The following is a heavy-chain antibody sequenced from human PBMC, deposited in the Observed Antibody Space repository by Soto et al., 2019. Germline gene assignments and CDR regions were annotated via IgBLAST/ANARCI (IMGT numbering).Heavy chain of an antibody. CDR2: IKQDGSEK. CDR1: GFTFSSYW. V-gene: IGHV3-7*01. D-gene: IGHD2-15*01. J-gene: IGHJ3*02. Sequence: GGSLRLSCAASGFTFSSYWMSWVRQAPGKGLEWVANIKQDGSEKYYVDSVKGRLTISRDNAKNSLYLQMNSLRAEDTAVYYCARDRELYCSGGSCTENAFDIWGQGTMVTVSS. CDR3: ARDRELYCSGGSCTENAFDI.